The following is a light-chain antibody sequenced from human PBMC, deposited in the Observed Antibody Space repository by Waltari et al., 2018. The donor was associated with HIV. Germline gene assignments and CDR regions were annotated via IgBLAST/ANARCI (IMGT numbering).Light chain of an antibody. Sequence: QSALTQPASVSGSPGQSITISCTGTNRDVGGYNYVSWYQQYPGKAPKLMIYDVSNRPSGVSNRFSASKSGNTASLTISGLQAEDEADYYCSSYTSSSTVVFSGGTKLTVL. J-gene: IGLJ2*01. CDR2: DVS. CDR1: NRDVGGYNY. V-gene: IGLV2-14*01. CDR3: SSYTSSSTVV.